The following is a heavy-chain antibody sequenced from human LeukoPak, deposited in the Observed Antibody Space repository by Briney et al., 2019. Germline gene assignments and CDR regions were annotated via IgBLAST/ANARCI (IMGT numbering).Heavy chain of an antibody. V-gene: IGHV4-59*01. CDR3: ARARYVNSFYAFDI. CDR2: LSKSGNT. Sequence: SETLSLTCTVSGGSISSYYWSWIRLPPGKGLEWLGYLSKSGNTNYSPSLKSRVTIFGDTSKNQFFLKLSSVTAADTAVYYCARARYVNSFYAFDIWGQGTLVTVSS. J-gene: IGHJ3*02. D-gene: IGHD3-9*01. CDR1: GGSISSYY.